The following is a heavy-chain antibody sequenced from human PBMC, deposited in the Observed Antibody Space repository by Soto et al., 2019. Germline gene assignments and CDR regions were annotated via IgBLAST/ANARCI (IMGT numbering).Heavy chain of an antibody. CDR3: AKDHATTYYDFWSGYSIFDY. CDR1: GFTFSSYA. Sequence: PGGSLRLSCAASGFTFSSYAMSWVRQAPGKGLEWVSAISGSGGSTYYADSVKGRFTISRDNSKNTLYLQMNSLRAEDTAVYCCAKDHATTYYDFWSGYSIFDYWGQGTLVTVSS. J-gene: IGHJ4*02. CDR2: ISGSGGST. V-gene: IGHV3-23*01. D-gene: IGHD3-3*01.